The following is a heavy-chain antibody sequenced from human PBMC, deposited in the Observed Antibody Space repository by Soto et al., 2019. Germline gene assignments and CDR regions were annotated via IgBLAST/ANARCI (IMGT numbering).Heavy chain of an antibody. CDR3: ARDLGSGSYYGAFDI. CDR2: IIPIFGTA. D-gene: IGHD1-26*01. Sequence: SVKVSCNASGGTFSSYAISWVLQAPGQGLEWMGGIIPIFGTANYAQKFQGRVTITADKSTSTAYMELSRLRSEDTAVYYCARDLGSGSYYGAFDIWGQGTMVTVS. V-gene: IGHV1-69*06. CDR1: GGTFSSYA. J-gene: IGHJ3*02.